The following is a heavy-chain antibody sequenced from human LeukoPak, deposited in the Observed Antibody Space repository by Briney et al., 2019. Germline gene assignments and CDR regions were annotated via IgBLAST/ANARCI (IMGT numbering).Heavy chain of an antibody. Sequence: GGSLRLSCAASGFTVSSNYMSWVRQAPGKGLEWVSVIYSGGSTYYADSVKGRFTISRDNSKNTLYLQMNSLRAEDTAVCYCAMSVVVTATPFDYWGQGTLVTVSS. J-gene: IGHJ4*02. V-gene: IGHV3-53*01. D-gene: IGHD2-21*02. CDR2: IYSGGST. CDR1: GFTVSSNY. CDR3: AMSVVVTATPFDY.